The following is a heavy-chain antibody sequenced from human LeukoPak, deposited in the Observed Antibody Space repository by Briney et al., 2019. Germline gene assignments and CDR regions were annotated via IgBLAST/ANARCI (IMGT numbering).Heavy chain of an antibody. Sequence: GGSLRLSCAASGFTFSSYEMNWVRQAPGKGLEWISYISSSGSTIYYADSVKGRFTISRDNAKNSLYLQMNSLRAEDTAVYCCARGPEYSSGWYGGYWGQGALVTVSS. CDR1: GFTFSSYE. J-gene: IGHJ4*02. CDR3: ARGPEYSSGWYGGY. D-gene: IGHD6-19*01. V-gene: IGHV3-48*03. CDR2: ISSSGSTI.